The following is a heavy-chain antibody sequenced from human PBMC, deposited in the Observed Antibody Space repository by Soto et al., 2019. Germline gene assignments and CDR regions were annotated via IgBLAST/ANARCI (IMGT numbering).Heavy chain of an antibody. CDR1: GFTFSSYG. V-gene: IGHV3-30*18. J-gene: IGHJ6*02. CDR2: ISYDGSNK. Sequence: GGSLRLSCAASGFTFSSYGMHWVRQAPGKGLEWVAVISYDGSNKYYADSVKGRFTISRDNSKNTLYLQMNSLRAEDTAVYYCAKDFLYSSSWSRDYYYYGMDVWGQGTTVTVSS. D-gene: IGHD6-13*01. CDR3: AKDFLYSSSWSRDYYYYGMDV.